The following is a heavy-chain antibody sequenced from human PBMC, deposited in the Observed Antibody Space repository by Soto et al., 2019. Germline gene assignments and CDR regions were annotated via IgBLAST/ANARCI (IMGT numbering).Heavy chain of an antibody. CDR3: ANDYGGRNFYYYAMDV. V-gene: IGHV1-69*06. D-gene: IGHD4-17*01. CDR2: IIPHFGTT. J-gene: IGHJ6*02. CDR1: GGAFSNYG. Sequence: QVQLVQSGAEVKKPGSSVKVSCKASGGAFSNYGLTWVRQAPGQGLEWMGGIIPHFGTTKYAQKFQGRVTITADKSTSTVYMELSSLRFEDTAVYYCANDYGGRNFYYYAMDVWGQGTTVTVSS.